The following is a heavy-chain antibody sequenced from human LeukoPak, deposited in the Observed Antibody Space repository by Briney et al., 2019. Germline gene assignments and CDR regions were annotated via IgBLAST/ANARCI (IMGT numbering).Heavy chain of an antibody. J-gene: IGHJ4*02. CDR1: GMTFSNHW. D-gene: IGHD3-16*01. CDR3: TNGPRYAYEW. CDR2: IKTDGRTT. Sequence: GGSLRLSCAASGMTFSNHWMHWVRQAPGKGLVWVSLIKTDGRTTIYADSVKGRFTISRDNDKSTLFLQMNSLKAEDTAIYYCTNGPRYAYEWWGQGTVVTVSS. V-gene: IGHV3-74*01.